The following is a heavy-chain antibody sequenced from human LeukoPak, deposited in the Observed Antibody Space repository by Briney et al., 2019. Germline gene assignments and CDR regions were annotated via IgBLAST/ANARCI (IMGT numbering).Heavy chain of an antibody. V-gene: IGHV5-51*01. CDR3: ARHGSGTNWFDP. CDR2: IYAGDSDT. Sequence: GESLRISCQGSGYTFTNYWIGWVRQMPGKGLECMGIIYAGDSDTKYSPSLQGQVTFSVDQSINTAYLQWSSLKASDTAMYYCARHGSGTNWFDPWGQGTLVTVSS. CDR1: GYTFTNYW. J-gene: IGHJ5*02.